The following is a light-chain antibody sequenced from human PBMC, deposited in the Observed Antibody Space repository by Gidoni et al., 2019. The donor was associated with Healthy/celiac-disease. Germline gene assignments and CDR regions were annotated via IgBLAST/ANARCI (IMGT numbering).Light chain of an antibody. CDR1: QSVSSSY. Sequence: EIVLTQSPGTLSLSPGERATLSCRASQSVSSSYLAWYQQKPGQAPRLLIYGASSRATGIPDRFSGSGSGTDFTLTISRLEPEDFAVYYCQQYGSFFXGXTKVEIK. CDR3: QQYGSF. J-gene: IGKJ4*01. V-gene: IGKV3-20*01. CDR2: GAS.